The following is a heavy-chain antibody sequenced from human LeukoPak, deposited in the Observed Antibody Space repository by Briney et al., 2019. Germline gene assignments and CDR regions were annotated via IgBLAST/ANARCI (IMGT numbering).Heavy chain of an antibody. D-gene: IGHD3-10*01. CDR1: GGTFSSYA. V-gene: IGHV1-46*01. Sequence: ASVKVSCKASGGTFSSYAISWVRQAPGQGLEWMGIINPSGGSTSYAQKFQGRVTMTRDTSTSTVYMELSSLRSEDTAVYYCARVPATYYYGSGSYYRAITNPEIPFDYWGQGTLVTVSS. CDR3: ARVPATYYYGSGSYYRAITNPEIPFDY. CDR2: INPSGGST. J-gene: IGHJ4*02.